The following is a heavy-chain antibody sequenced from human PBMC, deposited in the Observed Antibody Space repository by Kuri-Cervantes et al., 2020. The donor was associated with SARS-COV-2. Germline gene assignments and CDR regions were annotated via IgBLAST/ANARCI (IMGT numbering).Heavy chain of an antibody. J-gene: IGHJ4*02. CDR1: RFTFSNYA. D-gene: IGHD2-15*01. V-gene: IGHV3-23*01. Sequence: GESLKISCAASRFTFSNYAMSWVRQAPGKGLEWVSGLGGSGDVTYYADSVKGRFTISRDNSKNTLYLQMNSLRAEDTAIYYCAKLFGVVVAGTLDYWGQGALVTVSS. CDR2: LGGSGDVT. CDR3: AKLFGVVVAGTLDY.